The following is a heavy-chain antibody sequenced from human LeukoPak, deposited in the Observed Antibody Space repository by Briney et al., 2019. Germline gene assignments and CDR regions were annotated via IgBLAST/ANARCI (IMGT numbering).Heavy chain of an antibody. CDR3: ARYHGGNFDY. D-gene: IGHD4-23*01. CDR1: GGSFSGYY. V-gene: IGHV4-34*01. J-gene: IGHJ4*02. Sequence: PSETLSLTCAVYGGSFSGYYWSWIRQPPGKGLEWIGEINHSGSTNYNPSLKSRVTISVDTSKNQFSLKLSSVTAADTAVYYCARYHGGNFDYWGQGTLVTVSS. CDR2: INHSGST.